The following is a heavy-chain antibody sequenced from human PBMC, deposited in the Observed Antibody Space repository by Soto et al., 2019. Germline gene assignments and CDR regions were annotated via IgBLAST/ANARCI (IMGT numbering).Heavy chain of an antibody. D-gene: IGHD3-10*01. CDR1: GGTLSSYA. CDR3: ARVMVRGEPYYYGMDV. V-gene: IGHV1-69*13. J-gene: IGHJ6*02. CDR2: IIPIFGTA. Sequence: SVKVSCKASGGTLSSYAISWVRQAPGQGLEWMGGIIPIFGTANYAQKFQGRVTITADESTSTAYMELSSLRSEDTAVYYCARVMVRGEPYYYGMDVWGQGTTVTVSS.